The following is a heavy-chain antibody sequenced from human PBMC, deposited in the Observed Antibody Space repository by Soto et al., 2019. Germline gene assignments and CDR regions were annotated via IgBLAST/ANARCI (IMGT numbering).Heavy chain of an antibody. V-gene: IGHV3-30*18. J-gene: IGHJ5*02. CDR3: AKDLSIAVAGNWFDP. CDR1: GFTFSSYG. Sequence: QVQLVESGGGVVQPGRSLRLSCAASGFTFSSYGMHWVRQAPGKGLEWVAVISYDGSNKYYADSVKGRFTISRDNSKNTLYLQMNSLRAEDTAVYYCAKDLSIAVAGNWFDPWGQGTLVTVSS. D-gene: IGHD6-19*01. CDR2: ISYDGSNK.